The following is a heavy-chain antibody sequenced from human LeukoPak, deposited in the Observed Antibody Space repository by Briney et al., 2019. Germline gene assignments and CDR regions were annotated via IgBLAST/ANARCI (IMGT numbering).Heavy chain of an antibody. D-gene: IGHD1/OR15-1a*01. V-gene: IGHV3-7*01. Sequence: GGSLRLSCAASGFTSSSYWMSWVRQAPGKGLEWVANIKQDGSEKYYVDSVKGRFTISRDNAKNSLYLQMNSLRAEDTAVYYCARRMGTTIPPFDYWGQGTLVTVPS. CDR3: ARRMGTTIPPFDY. J-gene: IGHJ4*02. CDR2: IKQDGSEK. CDR1: GFTSSSYW.